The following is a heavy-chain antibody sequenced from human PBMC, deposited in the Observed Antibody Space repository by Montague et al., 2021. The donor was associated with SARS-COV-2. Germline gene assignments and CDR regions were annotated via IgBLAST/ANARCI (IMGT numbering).Heavy chain of an antibody. V-gene: IGHV3-48*03. CDR3: TRDYRSIVGDGLEI. CDR2: ISTSAYTT. D-gene: IGHD3-16*02. Sequence: SLRLSCAASRFTFSNYDMNWVRQAPGKGPEWISYISTSAYTTSYAGSVKGRFTISRDNGKNSLFLQMNSLRVEDTAVYYCTRDYRSIVGDGLEIWGQGTKVTVSS. CDR1: RFTFSNYD. J-gene: IGHJ3*02.